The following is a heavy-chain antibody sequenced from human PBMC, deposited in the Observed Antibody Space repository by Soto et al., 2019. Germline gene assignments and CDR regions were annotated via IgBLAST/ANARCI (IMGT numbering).Heavy chain of an antibody. V-gene: IGHV1-18*04. CDR1: GYIFTGYG. CDR2: ISPYNGHT. D-gene: IGHD3-22*01. Sequence: QAQVVQSGDEVKKPGASVKVSCKASGYIFTGYGISWVRQAPGQGLEWIGWISPYNGHTEFAQRLQGRLTLTTDTTTSTAFMELSNLRSDDTAVYYCARGGSGYHTGRGFAGTMDVWGQGTTVTVSS. CDR3: ARGGSGYHTGRGFAGTMDV. J-gene: IGHJ6*02.